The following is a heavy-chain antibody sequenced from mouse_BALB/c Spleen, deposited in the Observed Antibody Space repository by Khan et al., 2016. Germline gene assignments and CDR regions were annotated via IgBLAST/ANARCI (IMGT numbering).Heavy chain of an antibody. J-gene: IGHJ4*01. CDR2: ISYSGST. V-gene: IGHV3-8*02. D-gene: IGHD2-14*01. CDR1: GDSITSGY. Sequence: EVKLLESGPSLVKPSQTLSLTCSVTGDSITSGYWNWIRKFPGNKLEYMGYISYSGSTYNNPSLKSRMSITRDKSKNQYYLQLNSVTTEDTATYYCARYYYRYEGYAMDYWGQGTSVTVSS. CDR3: ARYYYRYEGYAMDY.